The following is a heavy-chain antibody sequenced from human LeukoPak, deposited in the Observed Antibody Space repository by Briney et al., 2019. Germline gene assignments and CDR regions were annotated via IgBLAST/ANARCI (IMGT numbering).Heavy chain of an antibody. Sequence: GGSLRLSCAASGFTFSSYAMSWVRQAPGKGLERVSAISGSGGSTYYADSVKGRFTISRDNSKNTLYLQMNSLRAEDTAVYYCAKASPKYYDILTGYHNPFDYWGQGTLVTVSS. CDR3: AKASPKYYDILTGYHNPFDY. CDR1: GFTFSSYA. D-gene: IGHD3-9*01. J-gene: IGHJ4*02. CDR2: ISGSGGST. V-gene: IGHV3-23*01.